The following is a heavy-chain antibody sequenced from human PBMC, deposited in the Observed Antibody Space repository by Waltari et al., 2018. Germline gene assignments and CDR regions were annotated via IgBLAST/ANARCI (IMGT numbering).Heavy chain of an antibody. D-gene: IGHD2-21*02. CDR3: ARAAGDWQRYWYFDL. V-gene: IGHV3-23*01. CDR2: ISASGGTT. CDR1: GFTFSNYA. J-gene: IGHJ2*01. Sequence: EVQLLESGGDLVQPGWSLRLSCAASGFTFSNYAMAWVRQAPGKGLEWVSRISASGGTTYYADSLKGRFTISRDNSKNTVYLRMNSLRAEDTALYYCARAAGDWQRYWYFDLWGRGALVTVSS.